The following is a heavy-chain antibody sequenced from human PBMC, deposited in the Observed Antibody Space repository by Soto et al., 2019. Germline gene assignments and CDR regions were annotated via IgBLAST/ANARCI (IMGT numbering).Heavy chain of an antibody. D-gene: IGHD5-12*01. J-gene: IGHJ6*02. CDR1: GGSFSGYY. CDR2: INHSGST. V-gene: IGHV4-34*01. Sequence: PSETLSLTCAVYGGSFSGYYWSWIRQPPGKGLEWIGEINHSGSTNYNPSLKSRVTISVGTSKNQFSLKLSSVTAADTAVYYCARGRRWLQSYYYYYGMDVWGQGTTVTVSS. CDR3: ARGRRWLQSYYYYYGMDV.